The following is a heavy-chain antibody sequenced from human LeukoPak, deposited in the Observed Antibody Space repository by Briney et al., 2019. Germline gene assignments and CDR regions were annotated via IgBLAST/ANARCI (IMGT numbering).Heavy chain of an antibody. J-gene: IGHJ4*02. D-gene: IGHD3-10*01. Sequence: GGPLRLSCAASGFTFSSYGMHWVRQAPGKGLEWVAVISYDGSNKYYADSVKGRFTISRDNSKNTLYLQMNSLRAEDTAVYYCAKGYGSGSYFDYWGQGTLVTVSS. CDR2: ISYDGSNK. CDR1: GFTFSSYG. V-gene: IGHV3-30*18. CDR3: AKGYGSGSYFDY.